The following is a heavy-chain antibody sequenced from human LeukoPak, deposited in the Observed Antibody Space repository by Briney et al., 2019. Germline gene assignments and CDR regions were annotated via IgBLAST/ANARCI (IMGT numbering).Heavy chain of an antibody. CDR1: GGSISSTYDH. V-gene: IGHV4-39*01. D-gene: IGHD2-21*02. Sequence: PSETLSLTCTVSGGSISSTYDHWDWIRQSPGKGLEWLGSIRYSGTTYYNPSLKGRVTMFVDTSNNQFSLRLRSVTTADTAVYYCARRLHYFDYWGQGSLVTVSS. CDR3: ARRLHYFDY. J-gene: IGHJ4*02. CDR2: IRYSGTT.